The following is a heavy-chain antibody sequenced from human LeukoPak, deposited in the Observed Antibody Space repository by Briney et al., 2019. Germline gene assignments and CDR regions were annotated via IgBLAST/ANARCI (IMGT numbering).Heavy chain of an antibody. V-gene: IGHV1-69*06. Sequence: SVKVSCKASGGTFSSYAISWVRQAPGQGLEWMGGIIPIFGTANYAQKFQGRVTITADKSTSTAYMELSSLRSEDTAVYYCARIRDGYNLGWFDPWGQGTLVTVSS. D-gene: IGHD5-24*01. CDR2: IIPIFGTA. J-gene: IGHJ5*02. CDR1: GGTFSSYA. CDR3: ARIRDGYNLGWFDP.